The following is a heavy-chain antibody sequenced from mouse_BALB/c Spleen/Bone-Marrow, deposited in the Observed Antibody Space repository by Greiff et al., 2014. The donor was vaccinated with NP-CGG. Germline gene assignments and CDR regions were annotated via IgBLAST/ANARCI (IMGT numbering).Heavy chain of an antibody. CDR1: GFNIKDTY. CDR2: IDPANGNT. CDR3: ASSMITNAMDY. V-gene: IGHV14-3*02. D-gene: IGHD2-4*01. Sequence: EVKLVESGAELVKSGASVKLSCTASGFNIKDTYIHWVNQRPEQGLEWVGRIDPANGNTKYDPNFQGKATITADSSSNTAYLHLSSLTSEDTAVYCCASSMITNAMDYWGQGTSVTVSS. J-gene: IGHJ4*01.